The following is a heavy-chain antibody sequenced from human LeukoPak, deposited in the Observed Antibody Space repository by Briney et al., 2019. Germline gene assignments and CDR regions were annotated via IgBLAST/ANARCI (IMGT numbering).Heavy chain of an antibody. J-gene: IGHJ4*02. V-gene: IGHV1-2*02. CDR2: INPSSGGT. CDR1: GYTFTDYY. Sequence: ASVKVSCKASGYTFTDYYMHWVRQAPGQGLEWMGWINPSSGGTHIAQKFQGRVTMTRDSSVSTAYMGLSRLGSDDTAVYYCAREPGDGGYDNFDYWGQGSLVTVSS. D-gene: IGHD5-12*01. CDR3: AREPGDGGYDNFDY.